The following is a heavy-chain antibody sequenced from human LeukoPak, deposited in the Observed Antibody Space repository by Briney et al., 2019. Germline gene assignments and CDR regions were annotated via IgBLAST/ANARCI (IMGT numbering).Heavy chain of an antibody. J-gene: IGHJ6*04. CDR2: IFYSGSA. V-gene: IGHV4-30-4*01. CDR1: GGSIRSGDYY. Sequence: SETLSLTCTVSGGSIRSGDYYWNWLRQPPGTDLEWIGYIFYSGSAYYNPSLKSRVTISVDTSKNQFSLKLTSVTAADTAVYYCARIDYADYVLGGMDVWGKGTTVTVSS. CDR3: ARIDYADYVLGGMDV. D-gene: IGHD4-17*01.